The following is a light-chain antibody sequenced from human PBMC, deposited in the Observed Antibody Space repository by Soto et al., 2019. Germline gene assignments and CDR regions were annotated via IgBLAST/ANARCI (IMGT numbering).Light chain of an antibody. CDR1: QSVSNK. CDR3: QQNNNWPWT. CDR2: GAS. J-gene: IGKJ1*01. Sequence: EIVMTQSPATLSVSPGERATLSCRASQSVSNKLAWYQQKPGQAPRLLIYGASTRATGIAARFSGSGSRTEFTLTISSLQSEDFAVYYCQQNNNWPWTFGQGTKVEI. V-gene: IGKV3-15*01.